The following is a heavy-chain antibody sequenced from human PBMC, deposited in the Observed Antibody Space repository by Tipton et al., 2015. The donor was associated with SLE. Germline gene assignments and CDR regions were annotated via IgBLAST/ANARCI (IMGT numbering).Heavy chain of an antibody. J-gene: IGHJ4*02. D-gene: IGHD3-16*01. Sequence: LSLTCTVSGGSISSGGYYWSWIRQHPGKGLEWIGYIYYSGSTYYNPSLKSRVTISVDTSKSQFSLKLSSVTAADTAVYYCATISAGLGDYFDYWGQGTLVTVSS. V-gene: IGHV4-30-4*08. CDR1: GGSISSGGYY. CDR2: IYYSGST. CDR3: ATISAGLGDYFDY.